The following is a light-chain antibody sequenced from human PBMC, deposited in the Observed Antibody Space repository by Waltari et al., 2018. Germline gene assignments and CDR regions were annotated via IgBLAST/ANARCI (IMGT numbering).Light chain of an antibody. CDR1: SSDVGGYNY. V-gene: IGLV2-14*03. Sequence: HSALTQPASVSGSPGQSITISCPGTSSDVGGYNYVSWYQQHPGKAPKLMIYDVSKRPSGVSNRFSGSKSGNTASLTISGLQAEDEADYYCSSYISSDTLELFGGGTSLTVL. J-gene: IGLJ2*01. CDR2: DVS. CDR3: SSYISSDTLEL.